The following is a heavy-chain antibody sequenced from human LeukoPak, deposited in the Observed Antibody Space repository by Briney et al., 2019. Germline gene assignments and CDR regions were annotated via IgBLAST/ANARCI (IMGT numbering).Heavy chain of an antibody. CDR3: ARDYSRNYVFDC. D-gene: IGHD1-7*01. CDR1: GFTVSNYW. V-gene: IGHV3-74*01. CDR2: INSDGSSA. J-gene: IGHJ4*01. Sequence: GGSLRLSCAASGFTVSNYWMHWVRQAPGKGLVWVSRINSDGSSATFADSVKGRFTTSRDNARNTLYLQMNSLRAEDTAVYYCARDYSRNYVFDCWGHGTLVTVSS.